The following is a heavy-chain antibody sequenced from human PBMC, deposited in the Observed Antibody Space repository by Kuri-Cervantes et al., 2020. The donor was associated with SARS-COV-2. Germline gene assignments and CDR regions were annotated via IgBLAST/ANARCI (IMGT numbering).Heavy chain of an antibody. CDR1: GGSISTYY. V-gene: IGHV4-59*01. J-gene: IGHJ4*02. CDR2: LYYSGST. Sequence: ESLKISCTVSGGSISTYYWSWIRQPPGKGLEWIGYLYYSGSTNYNPPLKSRVTISLDTSKNQFSLKLSSVTAADTAVYYCARVYYDSSGYYEVRYFDYWGQGTLVTVSS. D-gene: IGHD3-22*01. CDR3: ARVYYDSSGYYEVRYFDY.